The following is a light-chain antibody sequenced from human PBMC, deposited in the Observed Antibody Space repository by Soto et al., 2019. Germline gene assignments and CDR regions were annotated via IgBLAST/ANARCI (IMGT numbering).Light chain of an antibody. V-gene: IGLV2-14*01. Sequence: QSVLTQPASVSGSPGQSITISCTGTSSDVGGYNYVSWYQQHPVKAPKLMIYDVSNRPSGVSNRFSGSKSGNTASLTISGLQAEDEADYYCSSYTSSSMVFGGGTQLTVL. CDR1: SSDVGGYNY. J-gene: IGLJ2*01. CDR3: SSYTSSSMV. CDR2: DVS.